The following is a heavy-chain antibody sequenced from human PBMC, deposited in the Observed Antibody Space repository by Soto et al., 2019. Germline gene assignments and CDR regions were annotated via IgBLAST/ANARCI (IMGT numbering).Heavy chain of an antibody. J-gene: IGHJ4*02. D-gene: IGHD3-3*01. CDR3: ARVQRDSAFGHFDY. Sequence: GGSLRLSCAASGLTFSSYCMHWVRQAPGKGLEWVAVISYDGSNKYYADSVKGRFTISRDNSKNTLYLQMNSLRLSSVTAADTAVYYCARVQRDSAFGHFDYWGPGTLVTVSS. CDR1: GLTFSSYC. V-gene: IGHV3-30*03. CDR2: ISYDGSNK.